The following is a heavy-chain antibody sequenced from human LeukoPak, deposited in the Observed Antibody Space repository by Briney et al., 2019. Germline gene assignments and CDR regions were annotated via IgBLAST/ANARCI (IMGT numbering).Heavy chain of an antibody. CDR1: GYTFTTYD. D-gene: IGHD6-6*01. CDR2: MNPNSGNT. J-gene: IGHJ4*02. V-gene: IGHV1-8*01. Sequence: AAVTVSFKSSGYTFTTYDINWVRQAPGQGLEWMGWMNPNSGNTGYAQKFQGIVSMTRITSISTAYMELSSLTSEDTAVYYCARVGQVVSADYWGQGTLVTVSS. CDR3: ARVGQVVSADY.